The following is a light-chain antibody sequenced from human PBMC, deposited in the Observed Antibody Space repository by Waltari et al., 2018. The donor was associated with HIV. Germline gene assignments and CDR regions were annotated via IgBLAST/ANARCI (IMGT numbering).Light chain of an antibody. V-gene: IGLV2-23*01. J-gene: IGLJ3*02. Sequence: QSALTQPASVSGSPGQSITISFTAPRSDVGSYKFVSLYQKHPGKAPKFMIYEGTKRPSGVSNRFSGSKSGNTASLTISGLQAEDEADYHCCSYAGNNTLVFGGGTKLTVI. CDR3: CSYAGNNTLV. CDR1: RSDVGSYKF. CDR2: EGT.